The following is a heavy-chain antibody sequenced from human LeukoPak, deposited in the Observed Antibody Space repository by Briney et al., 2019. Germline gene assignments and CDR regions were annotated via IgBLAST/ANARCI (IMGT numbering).Heavy chain of an antibody. V-gene: IGHV3-23*01. D-gene: IGHD4-17*01. CDR3: AKDGGYGDYVRGYYFDY. CDR1: GFTFSSYA. CDR2: ISGSGGST. Sequence: GGSLRLSCAASGFTFSSYAMSWVRQAPGKGLEWVSAISGSGGSTYYADSVKGRFTISRDNSKNTLYLQMNSLRAEDTAVYYCAKDGGYGDYVRGYYFDYWGQGTLVTVSS. J-gene: IGHJ4*02.